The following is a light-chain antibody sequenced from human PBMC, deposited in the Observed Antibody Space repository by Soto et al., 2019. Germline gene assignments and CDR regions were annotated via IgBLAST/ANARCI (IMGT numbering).Light chain of an antibody. Sequence: QSVLTQPPSVSGTPGQKVTLSCSWSTSNVGSNYVYWYQQVPGTAPKLLIYRNDRRPSGVPDRFSGSKSDTSASRAISGLRAEDGVDYYCASWDDNLSGVVFGGGTKLTVL. V-gene: IGLV1-47*01. J-gene: IGLJ2*01. CDR3: ASWDDNLSGVV. CDR1: TSNVGSNY. CDR2: RND.